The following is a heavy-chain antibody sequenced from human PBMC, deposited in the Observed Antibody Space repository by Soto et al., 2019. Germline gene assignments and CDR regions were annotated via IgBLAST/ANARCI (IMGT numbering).Heavy chain of an antibody. CDR3: AKDQIVVVITGTFDY. V-gene: IGHV3-23*01. Sequence: PGGSLRLSCAAYGFTFSSYAMSWVRQAPGKGLEWVSAISGSGGSTYYADSVKGRFTISRDNSKNTLYLQMNSLRAEDTAVYYCAKDQIVVVITGTFDYWGQGTLVTVSS. CDR2: ISGSGGST. J-gene: IGHJ4*02. CDR1: GFTFSSYA. D-gene: IGHD3-22*01.